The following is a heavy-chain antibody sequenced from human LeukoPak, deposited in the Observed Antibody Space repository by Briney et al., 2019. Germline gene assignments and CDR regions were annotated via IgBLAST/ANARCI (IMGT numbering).Heavy chain of an antibody. J-gene: IGHJ6*03. Sequence: GGSLRLSCAASGFTFSSYSMNWVRQAPGKGLEWVSSISSSSSYIYYADSVKGRFTISRDNAKNSLYLQMNSLRAEDTAVYYCARAGSTVPSPLYYYYYYMDVWGKGTTVTVSS. D-gene: IGHD4-11*01. CDR2: ISSSSSYI. CDR3: ARAGSTVPSPLYYYYYYMDV. CDR1: GFTFSSYS. V-gene: IGHV3-21*01.